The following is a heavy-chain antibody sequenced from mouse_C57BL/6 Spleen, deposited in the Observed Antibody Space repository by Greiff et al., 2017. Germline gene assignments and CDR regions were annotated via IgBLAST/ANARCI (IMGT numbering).Heavy chain of an antibody. D-gene: IGHD2-12*01. CDR1: GYTFTGYW. V-gene: IGHV1-9*01. CDR3: AGSSGDSDAVYYYLDY. Sequence: QVHVKQSGAELMKPGASVKLSCKATGYTFTGYWIEWVKQRPGHGLEWIGKILPGSGSTKYNEKFKGKATFTADTSSNTAYLQLSSLTTEDSAIYSSAGSSGDSDAVYYYLDYWGQGTTVTVSS. CDR2: ILPGSGST. J-gene: IGHJ4*01.